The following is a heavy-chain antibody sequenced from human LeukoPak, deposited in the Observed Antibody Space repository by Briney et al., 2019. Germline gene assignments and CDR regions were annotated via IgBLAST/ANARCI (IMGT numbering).Heavy chain of an antibody. CDR2: INHSGST. CDR3: ATTPREYTSTWYYFDY. CDR1: GGSFSGYY. J-gene: IGHJ4*02. V-gene: IGHV4-34*01. D-gene: IGHD6-13*01. Sequence: SETLSLTCAVYGGSFSGYYWSWIRQPPGKGLEWIGEINHSGSTNYNPSLKSRVTISVDTPKNQFSLKLSSVTAADTAVYYCATTPREYTSTWYYFDYWGQGILVTVSS.